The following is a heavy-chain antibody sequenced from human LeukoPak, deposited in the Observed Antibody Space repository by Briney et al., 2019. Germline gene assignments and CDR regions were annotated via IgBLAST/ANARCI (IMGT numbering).Heavy chain of an antibody. J-gene: IGHJ4*02. CDR2: IYYSGNT. D-gene: IGHD3-10*01. CDR3: AKDHGSGSSLLY. Sequence: SETLSLTCTVSGVSISSSNSYWGWIRQPPGKGLEWIGSIYYSGNTYYNASLKSQVSISIDTSKNQFSLRLTSVTAADTAVYYCAKDHGSGSSLLYWGQGTLVTVSS. CDR1: GVSISSSNSY. V-gene: IGHV4-39*02.